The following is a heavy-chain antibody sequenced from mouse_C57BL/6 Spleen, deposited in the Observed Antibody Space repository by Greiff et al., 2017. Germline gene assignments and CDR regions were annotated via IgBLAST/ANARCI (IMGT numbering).Heavy chain of an antibody. J-gene: IGHJ2*01. D-gene: IGHD2-3*01. CDR3: ARGYDGYLFDY. V-gene: IGHV5-16*01. CDR1: GFTFSDYY. CDR2: INYDGSST. Sequence: EVHLVESEGGLVQPGSSMKLSCTASGFTFSDYYMAWVRQVPEKGLEWVANINYDGSSTYYLDSLKSRFIISRDNAKNILYLQMSSLKSEDTATYYCARGYDGYLFDYWGQGTTLTVSS.